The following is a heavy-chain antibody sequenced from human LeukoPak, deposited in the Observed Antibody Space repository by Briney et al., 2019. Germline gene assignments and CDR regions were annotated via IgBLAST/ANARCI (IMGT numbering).Heavy chain of an antibody. CDR1: GFTFSSYA. Sequence: GGSLRLSCAASGFTFSSYAMHWVRQAPGEGLEWVARCRGKTNSYSTEYAASVNGRFTISRDDSKNSLYLQMNSLKTEDTAVYYCVRRRVGVAPASDMWGQGTTVTVPS. V-gene: IGHV3-72*01. J-gene: IGHJ3*02. D-gene: IGHD1-26*01. CDR2: CRGKTNSYST. CDR3: VRRRVGVAPASDM.